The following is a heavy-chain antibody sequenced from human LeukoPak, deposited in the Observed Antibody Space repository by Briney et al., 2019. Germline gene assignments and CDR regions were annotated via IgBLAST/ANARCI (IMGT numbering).Heavy chain of an antibody. CDR1: GLTVSSNY. V-gene: IGHV3-53*01. Sequence: PGGSLRLSCAASGLTVSSNYMSWVRQAPGKGLEWVSVIYSGGSTYYADSVKGRFTISRDNSKNTLYLQMNSLRAEDTAVYYCARGGPGYDYFDYWGQGTLVTVSS. J-gene: IGHJ4*02. CDR3: ARGGPGYDYFDY. D-gene: IGHD5-18*01. CDR2: IYSGGST.